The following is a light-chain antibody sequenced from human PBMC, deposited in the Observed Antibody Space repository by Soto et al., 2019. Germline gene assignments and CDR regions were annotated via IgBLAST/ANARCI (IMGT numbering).Light chain of an antibody. CDR2: AAS. V-gene: IGKV1D-12*01. J-gene: IGKJ1*01. CDR3: QQANSFPWT. Sequence: DIQMTQSPSSVSASVGDRVTITCRASQSISSWLAWYQQKPGKAPSLLIYAASTLQSGVPSRFSGSGSGTEFTLTISSLQPEDFATYLCQQANSFPWTFGPGTKVELQ. CDR1: QSISSW.